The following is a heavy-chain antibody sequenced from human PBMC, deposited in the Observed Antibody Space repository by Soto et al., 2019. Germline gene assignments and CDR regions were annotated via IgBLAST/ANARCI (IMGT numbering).Heavy chain of an antibody. D-gene: IGHD1-26*01. CDR3: ARWGPRDAFDI. V-gene: IGHV1-18*01. CDR2: INAYNGNT. CDR1: GYTFTSYG. Sequence: ASVKVSGKASGYTFTSYGISWVRQAPGQGLEWMGRINAYNGNTSYAQKFQGRVTMTTDTSTSTVYMELRSLRSEDTAVYYCARWGPRDAFDIWGQGTMVTVSS. J-gene: IGHJ3*02.